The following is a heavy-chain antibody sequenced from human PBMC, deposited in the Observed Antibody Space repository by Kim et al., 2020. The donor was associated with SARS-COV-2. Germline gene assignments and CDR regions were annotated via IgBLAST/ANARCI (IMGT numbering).Heavy chain of an antibody. CDR3: AREEQWLSYYYYGMDV. V-gene: IGHV3-30*04. CDR2: ISYDGSNK. D-gene: IGHD6-19*01. J-gene: IGHJ6*02. Sequence: GGSLRLSCAASGFTFSSYAMHWVRQAPGKGLEWVAVISYDGSNKYYADSVKGRFTISRDNSKNTLYLQMNSLRAEDTAVYYCAREEQWLSYYYYGMDVWGQGTTVTVSS. CDR1: GFTFSSYA.